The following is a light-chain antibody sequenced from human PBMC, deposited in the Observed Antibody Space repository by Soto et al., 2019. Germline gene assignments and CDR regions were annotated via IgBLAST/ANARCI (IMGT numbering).Light chain of an antibody. Sequence: QSVLTQPASVSGSPGQSITISCTGTSSDVGGYNYVSWYQQHPGKAPKLMIYDVSNRPSGVSNRFSGSKSGNTASLTISGLQAEDEADYYCSSYTSSSTLHVFGTGTKVT. V-gene: IGLV2-14*01. CDR2: DVS. CDR3: SSYTSSSTLHV. J-gene: IGLJ1*01. CDR1: SSDVGGYNY.